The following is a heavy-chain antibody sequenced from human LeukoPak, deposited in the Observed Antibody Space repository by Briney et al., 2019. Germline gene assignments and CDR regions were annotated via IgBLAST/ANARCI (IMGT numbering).Heavy chain of an antibody. CDR1: GFTLSSSG. V-gene: IGHV3-23*01. CDR2: ISGSGDRT. Sequence: PGGSLRLSCAASGFTLSSSGMIWVRQAPGKGLEWVSAISGSGDRTYHADSVKGRFTISRDNSKNTLYLHMNSLRAEDTAVYYCAKGYYGSGSYGWFDPWGQGTLVTVSS. CDR3: AKGYYGSGSYGWFDP. D-gene: IGHD3-10*01. J-gene: IGHJ5*02.